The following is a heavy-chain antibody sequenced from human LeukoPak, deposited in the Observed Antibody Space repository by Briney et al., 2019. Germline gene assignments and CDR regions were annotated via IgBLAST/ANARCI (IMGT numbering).Heavy chain of an antibody. V-gene: IGHV3-11*04. CDR1: GFTFSDYY. D-gene: IGHD2-2*01. J-gene: IGHJ4*02. Sequence: GGSLRLSCAASGFTFSDYYMNWIRQAPGKGLEWVSHITGGGSTIYYADSVKGRFTISRDNAKNSLYLQMNSLRAEDTAVYYCARDHTIPGSDIVVVPAPIDYWGQGTLVTVSS. CDR2: ITGGGSTI. CDR3: ARDHTIPGSDIVVVPAPIDY.